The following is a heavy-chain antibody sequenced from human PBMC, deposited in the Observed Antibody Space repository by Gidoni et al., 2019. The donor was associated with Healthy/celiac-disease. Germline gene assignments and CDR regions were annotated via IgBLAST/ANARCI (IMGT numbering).Heavy chain of an antibody. D-gene: IGHD4-17*01. J-gene: IGHJ4*02. CDR1: GGSIRSGGYY. CDR3: ERRYYGED. CDR2: IYCNGST. Sequence: HVQLQASGPRLVKPSPTLSLTRTVSGGSIRSGGYYWRWIRQHPGKGLEWTGYIYCNGSTYYNPSIKSRVTISVDTSKNQFSLKLSSVTAADTAVYYCERRYYGEDWGQGTLVTVSS. V-gene: IGHV4-31*03.